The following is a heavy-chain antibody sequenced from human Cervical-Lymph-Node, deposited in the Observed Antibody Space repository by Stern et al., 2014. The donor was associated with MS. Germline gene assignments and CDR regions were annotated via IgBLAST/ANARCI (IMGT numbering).Heavy chain of an antibody. D-gene: IGHD6-13*01. J-gene: IGHJ5*02. Sequence: VQLVQYGAEVTKPGSSVKVSCKASGGTFSKFPSSWVRQAPGQGLEWMGGIFPVFGTPAYAQEFRVRFTIPADVSTSTVYMELSSLRSDDTAVYYCALSSETSDRWYSLGYDLWGQGTLVTVSS. CDR1: GGTFSKFP. CDR3: ALSSETSDRWYSLGYDL. V-gene: IGHV1-69*01. CDR2: IFPVFGTP.